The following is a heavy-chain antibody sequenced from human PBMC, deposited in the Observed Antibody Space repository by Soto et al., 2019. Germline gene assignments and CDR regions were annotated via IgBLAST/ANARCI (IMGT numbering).Heavy chain of an antibody. V-gene: IGHV4-59*01. CDR1: GGSISSYY. Sequence: TLSLTCTVSGGSISSYYWSWIRQPPGKGLEWIGYIYYSGSTNYNPSLKSRVTISVDTSKNQFSLKLSSVTAADTAVYYCARSPGSGGYYYGMDVWGQGTTVTVSS. J-gene: IGHJ6*02. CDR2: IYYSGST. CDR3: ARSPGSGGYYYGMDV. D-gene: IGHD2-15*01.